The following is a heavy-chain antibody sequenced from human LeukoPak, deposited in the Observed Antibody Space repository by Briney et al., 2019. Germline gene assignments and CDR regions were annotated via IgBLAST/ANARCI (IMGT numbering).Heavy chain of an antibody. Sequence: PSETLSLTCAAYGGSFSGYYWSWIRQPPGKGLEWIGEINHSGSTNYNPSLKSRVTISVDTSKNQFSLKLSSVTAADTAVYYCARYHLRGSGYYTNINWSDPWGQGTLVTVSS. CDR2: INHSGST. J-gene: IGHJ5*02. D-gene: IGHD3-3*01. CDR1: GGSFSGYY. CDR3: ARYHLRGSGYYTNINWSDP. V-gene: IGHV4-34*01.